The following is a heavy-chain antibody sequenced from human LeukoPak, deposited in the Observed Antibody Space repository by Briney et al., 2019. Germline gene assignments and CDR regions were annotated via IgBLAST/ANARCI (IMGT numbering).Heavy chain of an antibody. J-gene: IGHJ4*02. Sequence: GGSLRLSCAASGFTFSVYYMSWIRQAPGKGLEWVSYISSSGSTIYYADSVKGRFTISRDNAKNSLYLQMNSLRAEDTAVYYCARAGIYSSSWSYYFDYWGQGTLVTVSS. D-gene: IGHD6-13*01. CDR2: ISSSGSTI. CDR3: ARAGIYSSSWSYYFDY. V-gene: IGHV3-11*01. CDR1: GFTFSVYY.